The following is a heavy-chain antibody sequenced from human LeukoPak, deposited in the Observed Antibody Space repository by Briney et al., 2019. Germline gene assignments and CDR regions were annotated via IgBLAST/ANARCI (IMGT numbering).Heavy chain of an antibody. J-gene: IGHJ6*02. CDR3: ARGGSSSGSYYYGVDA. D-gene: IGHD3-10*01. CDR1: GYPFSGNY. V-gene: IGHV1-2*02. CDR2: INPNSGDT. Sequence: ASVRVSCKTSGYPFSGNYIYWVRQAPGQGLEWMGWINPNSGDTNYAQKFQGRVTMTRDTSISTAYMDLSSLISDDTAVYYCARGGSSSGSYYYGVDAWGQGTTVTVSS.